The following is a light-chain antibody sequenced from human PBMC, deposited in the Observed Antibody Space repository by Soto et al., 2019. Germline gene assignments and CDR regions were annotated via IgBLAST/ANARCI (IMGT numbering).Light chain of an antibody. CDR3: QHSYSSPYT. J-gene: IGKJ2*01. CDR1: QSISSY. Sequence: DIQMTQSPSSLSASVGDRVTITCRASQSISSYLNWYQQKPGKVPKLLIYAASNLQTGVPSGFSGSGSGTDFTLSISSLKPEDFAPYYCQHSYSSPYTFGQGTNLEIK. CDR2: AAS. V-gene: IGKV1-39*01.